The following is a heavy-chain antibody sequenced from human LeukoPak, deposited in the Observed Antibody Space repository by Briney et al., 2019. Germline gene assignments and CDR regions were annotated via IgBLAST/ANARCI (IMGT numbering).Heavy chain of an antibody. CDR3: ARGVRSSLLYWFDP. J-gene: IGHJ5*02. Sequence: SQTLSLTCTVSGGSISSGDYYWSWIRQPPGKGLEWIGYIYYSGSTNYNPSLKSRVTISVDTSKNQFSLKLSSVTAADTAVYYCARGVRSSLLYWFDPWGQGTLVTVSS. D-gene: IGHD6-13*01. CDR1: GGSISSGDYY. CDR2: IYYSGST. V-gene: IGHV4-30-4*01.